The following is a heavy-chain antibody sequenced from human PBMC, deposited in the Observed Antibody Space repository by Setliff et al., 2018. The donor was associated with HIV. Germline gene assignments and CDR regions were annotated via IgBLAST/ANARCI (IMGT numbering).Heavy chain of an antibody. CDR3: ATDPGYSSTWYSESFQH. D-gene: IGHD6-13*01. J-gene: IGHJ1*01. V-gene: IGHV1-24*01. CDR1: GYTLTELS. CDR2: FDPEDGET. Sequence: ASVKVSCKISGYTLTELSIHWLRQAPGKGLEWMANFDPEDGETFYAQKFQGRLTMTEDTSTDTAYMELSSLRSDDTAMYYCATDPGYSSTWYSESFQHWGQGTVVTVSS.